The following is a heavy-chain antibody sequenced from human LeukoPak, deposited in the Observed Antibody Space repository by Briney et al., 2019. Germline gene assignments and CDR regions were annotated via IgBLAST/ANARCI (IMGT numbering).Heavy chain of an antibody. CDR2: IYSGGNT. D-gene: IGHD4-11*01. V-gene: IGHV3-53*01. J-gene: IGHJ4*02. CDR3: TKVRSGSSNWALRVFDY. Sequence: GGSLRLSCAASGFIVSSNYMCWVRQAPGKGLEWVSVIYSGGNTYYADSVKGRFTISRDNSKSTLYLEMNSLRVEDTAVYYCTKVRSGSSNWALRVFDYWGQGALVTVSS. CDR1: GFIVSSNY.